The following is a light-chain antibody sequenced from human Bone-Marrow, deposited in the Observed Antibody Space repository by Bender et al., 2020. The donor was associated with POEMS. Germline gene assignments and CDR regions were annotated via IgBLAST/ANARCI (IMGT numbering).Light chain of an antibody. J-gene: IGLJ2*01. CDR3: CSYRRSVTAV. Sequence: QSALTQPASVSGSPGQSITISCTGTSSDIGYYDYVSWYQQLPDKAPKLIIYDVANRPSGVSDRFSASKSGNTASLTISGLQAEDEADYYCCSYRRSVTAVFGGGTKVTVL. CDR2: DVA. CDR1: SSDIGYYDY. V-gene: IGLV2-14*01.